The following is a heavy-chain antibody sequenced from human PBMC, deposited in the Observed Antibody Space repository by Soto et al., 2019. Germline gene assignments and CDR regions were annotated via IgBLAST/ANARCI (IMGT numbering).Heavy chain of an antibody. CDR1: GGTFSGYA. J-gene: IGHJ4*02. CDR2: IIPIFGTA. CDR3: ARPLSPYYDSSGYYYFDY. Sequence: RASVKVSCKASGGTFSGYAISWVRQAPGQGLEWMGGIIPIFGTANYAQKFQGRVTITADESTSTAYMELSSLRSEDTAVYYCARPLSPYYDSSGYYYFDYWGQGTLVTVSS. D-gene: IGHD3-22*01. V-gene: IGHV1-69*13.